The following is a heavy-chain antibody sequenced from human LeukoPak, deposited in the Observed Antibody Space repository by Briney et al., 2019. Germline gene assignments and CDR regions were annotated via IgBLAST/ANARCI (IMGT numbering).Heavy chain of an antibody. V-gene: IGHV1-2*02. CDR3: ARLSDSSGYYYLDY. CDR2: INPNSGGT. CDR1: GYTFTCCY. Sequence: GASVKVSCKASGYTFTCCYMHWVRQAPGQGLEWMGWINPNSGGTNYAQKFQGRVTMTRDTSISTAYMELSRLRSDDTAVYYCARLSDSSGYYYLDYWGQGTLVTVSS. J-gene: IGHJ4*02. D-gene: IGHD3-22*01.